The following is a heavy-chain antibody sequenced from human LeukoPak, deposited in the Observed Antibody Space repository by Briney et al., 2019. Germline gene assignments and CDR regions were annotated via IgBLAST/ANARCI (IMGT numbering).Heavy chain of an antibody. D-gene: IGHD6-19*01. Sequence: GGSLRLSCAASEFTFSTYAMSWVRQAPGKGLEWVSGISGDGGITYYAGSVRGRSTISRDNSKNTLFLQMNSLRAEDTAIYYCAKSSAPGGYYYYGMDVWGQGTTVTVSS. CDR1: EFTFSTYA. CDR2: ISGDGGIT. CDR3: AKSSAPGGYYYYGMDV. J-gene: IGHJ6*02. V-gene: IGHV3-23*01.